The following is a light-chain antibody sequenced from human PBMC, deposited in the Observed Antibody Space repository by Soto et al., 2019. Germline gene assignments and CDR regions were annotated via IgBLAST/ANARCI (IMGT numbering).Light chain of an antibody. V-gene: IGLV2-14*03. J-gene: IGLJ2*01. CDR1: SSDIGTYDY. CDR2: DVT. CDR3: TSHTTSATVA. Sequence: QSVLTQPASVSGSPGQSITISCTGTSSDIGTYDYVSWYQQYPGKVPQLIIYDVTNRPSGVSNRFSGSKSGKTASLTISGLQAEDEADYYCTSHTTSATVAIGGGTKLTVL.